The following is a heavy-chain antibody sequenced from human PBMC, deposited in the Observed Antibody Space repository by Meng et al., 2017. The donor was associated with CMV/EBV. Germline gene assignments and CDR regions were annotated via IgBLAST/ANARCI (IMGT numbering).Heavy chain of an antibody. CDR2: IRVKANRYTT. CDR3: ARDLREGDAYFDS. D-gene: IGHD5-24*01. V-gene: IGHV3-72*01. CDR1: GFSFSDYY. J-gene: IGHJ4*02. Sequence: SGFSFSDYYMDWVRQAPGKGLDWVGRIRVKANRYTTEYAASVKDRFIISRDDSRNLLYLQMNGLRTEDTAVYYCARDLREGDAYFDSWGQGILVTVSS.